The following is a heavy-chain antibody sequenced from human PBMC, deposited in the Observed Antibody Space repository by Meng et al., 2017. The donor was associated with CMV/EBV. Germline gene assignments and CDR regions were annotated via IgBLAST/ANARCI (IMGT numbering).Heavy chain of an antibody. Sequence: GSLRLSCAVYGWSFSGYYWSWIRQPPGKGLEWIGEINHSGSTNYNPSLKSRVTISVDTSKNQFSLKLSSVTAADTAVYYCARGGGIAARPRKYYGMDVWGQGTTVTVSS. CDR1: GWSFSGYY. V-gene: IGHV4-34*01. CDR2: INHSGST. CDR3: ARGGGIAARPRKYYGMDV. D-gene: IGHD6-6*01. J-gene: IGHJ6*02.